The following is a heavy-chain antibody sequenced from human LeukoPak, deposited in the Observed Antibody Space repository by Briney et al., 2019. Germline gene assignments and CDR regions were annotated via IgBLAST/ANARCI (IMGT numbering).Heavy chain of an antibody. Sequence: PGGSLRLSCAASGFSFATYRMSWVRQAPGKGLEWVANIKRDGSEKYYVDSVKGRFTISRDNAKHSLYLQMNSLRAEDTAVYFCTRLSEMIRGPQVINYFDYWGQGTLVTVSS. CDR1: GFSFATYR. CDR3: TRLSEMIRGPQVINYFDY. V-gene: IGHV3-7*01. J-gene: IGHJ4*02. D-gene: IGHD3-10*01. CDR2: IKRDGSEK.